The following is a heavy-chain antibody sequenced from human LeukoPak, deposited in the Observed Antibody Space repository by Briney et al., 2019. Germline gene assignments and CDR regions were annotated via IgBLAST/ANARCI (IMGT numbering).Heavy chain of an antibody. CDR2: IYHSGNT. CDR1: GGSISSYY. J-gene: IGHJ3*02. V-gene: IGHV4-59*08. D-gene: IGHD1/OR15-1a*01. CDR3: ARQPSGTAAFDI. Sequence: SETLSLTCAVSGGSISSYYWSWIRQSPGKGLEWIAYIYHSGNTNYIPSFKSRVTISVDTSKNQFSLKLTSVAAADTAIYYCARQPSGTAAFDIWGQGTMVTVSS.